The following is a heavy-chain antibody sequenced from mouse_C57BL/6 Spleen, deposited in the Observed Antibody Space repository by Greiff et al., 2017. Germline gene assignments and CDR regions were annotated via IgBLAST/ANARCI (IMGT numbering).Heavy chain of an antibody. CDR2: ISSGGSYT. CDR1: GFTFSSYG. J-gene: IGHJ2*01. V-gene: IGHV5-6*02. D-gene: IGHD2-4*01. CDR3: ARGYDYDGPYYFDY. Sequence: DVKLVESGGDLVKPGGSLKLSCAASGFTFSSYGMSWVRQTPDKRLEWVATISSGGSYTYYPDSVKGRFTISRDNAKNTLYLQMSSLKSEDTAMYYCARGYDYDGPYYFDYWGQGTTLTVSS.